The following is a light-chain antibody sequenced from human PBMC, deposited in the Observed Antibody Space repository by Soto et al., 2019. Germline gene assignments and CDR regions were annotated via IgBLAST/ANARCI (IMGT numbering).Light chain of an antibody. V-gene: IGLV2-14*01. CDR1: SNDVGGYNY. J-gene: IGLJ2*01. Sequence: QSALTQPASVSGSPGQSITISCTGTSNDVGGYNYVSWYQQHPGKAPQLMIYDVSNRPSGVSNRFSGAKSVNTASLTISGLQAEDEADYYCSSYTSSSPVVFGGGTKLTVL. CDR3: SSYTSSSPVV. CDR2: DVS.